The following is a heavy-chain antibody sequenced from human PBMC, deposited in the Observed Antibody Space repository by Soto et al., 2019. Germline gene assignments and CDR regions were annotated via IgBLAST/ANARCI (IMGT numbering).Heavy chain of an antibody. CDR3: ARAPTGGQFLEWNSLFGAFDI. V-gene: IGHV1-69*13. CDR1: GGTFSSYA. D-gene: IGHD3-3*01. CDR2: IIPIFGTA. J-gene: IGHJ3*02. Sequence: SVKVSCKASGGTFSSYAISWVRQAPGQGLEWMGGIIPIFGTASYAQKFQGRVTITADESTSTAYMELSSLRSEDTAVYYCARAPTGGQFLEWNSLFGAFDIWGQGQWSPSPQ.